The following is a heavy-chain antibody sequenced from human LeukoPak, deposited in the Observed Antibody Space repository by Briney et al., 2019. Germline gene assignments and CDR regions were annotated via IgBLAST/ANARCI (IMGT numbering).Heavy chain of an antibody. CDR3: AGHYYDSSGYSY. D-gene: IGHD3-22*01. CDR2: IIPIFGTA. CDR1: GGTFSSYA. V-gene: IGHV1-69*13. J-gene: IGHJ4*02. Sequence: SVEVSCKASGGTFSSYAISWVRQAPGQGLEWMGGIIPIFGTANYAQKFQGRVTITADESTSTAYMELSSLRSEDTAVYYYAGHYYDSSGYSYWGQGTLVTVSP.